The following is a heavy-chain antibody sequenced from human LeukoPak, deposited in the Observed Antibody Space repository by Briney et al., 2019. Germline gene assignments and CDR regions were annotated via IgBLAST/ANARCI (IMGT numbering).Heavy chain of an antibody. D-gene: IGHD6-13*01. J-gene: IGHJ4*02. V-gene: IGHV3-53*01. CDR2: IYSGGTT. CDR1: GFTVSNNF. Sequence: GGSLRLPCAASGFTVSNNFMSWVRQAPGKGLEWVSVIYSGGTTYYADSVKGRFTISRDNSKNTLYLQMNSLRAEDTAVFYCARGHADSSGSWYGRFDYWGQGTLVTVSS. CDR3: ARGHADSSGSWYGRFDY.